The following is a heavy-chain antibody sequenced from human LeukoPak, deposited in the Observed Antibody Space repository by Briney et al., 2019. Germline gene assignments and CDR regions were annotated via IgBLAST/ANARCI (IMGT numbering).Heavy chain of an antibody. D-gene: IGHD1-26*01. CDR3: ARDREVGATGYYFDY. CDR1: GGSFSGYY. CDR2: INHSGST. J-gene: IGHJ4*02. Sequence: SETLSLTCAVYGGSFSGYYWSWIRQPPGKGLEWIGEINHSGSTNYNPSLKSRVTLSADTSKNQFSLKLSSVTAADTAVYYCARDREVGATGYYFDYWGQGTLVTVSS. V-gene: IGHV4-34*01.